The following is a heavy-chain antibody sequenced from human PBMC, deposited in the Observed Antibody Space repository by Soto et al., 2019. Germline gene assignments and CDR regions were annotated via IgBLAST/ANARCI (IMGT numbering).Heavy chain of an antibody. J-gene: IGHJ3*02. CDR3: ARIIAAGGRAFDI. Sequence: EVQLVESGGDLVQPGGSLRLSCAASEFIFRTYWMSWVRQTPGKGLERVATINDDGSKQYYLDSVKGRFTISRDNAKNSLYLQMNSLRDEDTAVYYCARIIAAGGRAFDIWGQGTMVTVSS. V-gene: IGHV3-7*01. CDR2: INDDGSKQ. D-gene: IGHD6-13*01. CDR1: EFIFRTYW.